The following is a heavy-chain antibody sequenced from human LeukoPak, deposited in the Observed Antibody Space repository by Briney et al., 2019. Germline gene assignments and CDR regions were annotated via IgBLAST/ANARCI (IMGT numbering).Heavy chain of an antibody. CDR3: ARGELGITMVRGPNRGFDP. D-gene: IGHD3-10*01. V-gene: IGHV1-8*01. CDR2: MNPNSGNT. CDR1: GYTFTSYD. Sequence: GASVKVSCKASGYTFTSYDINWVRQATGQGLEWMGWMNPNSGNTGYAQRFQGRVTMTRNTSISTAYMELSSLRSEDTAVYYCARGELGITMVRGPNRGFDPWGQGTLVTVSS. J-gene: IGHJ5*02.